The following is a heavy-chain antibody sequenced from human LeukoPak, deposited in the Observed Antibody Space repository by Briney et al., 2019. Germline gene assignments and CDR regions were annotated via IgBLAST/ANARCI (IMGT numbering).Heavy chain of an antibody. J-gene: IGHJ4*02. V-gene: IGHV3-30*18. Sequence: GGSLRLSCAASGFTFSSYGMHWVRQAPGKGLEWAAVISYDGSNKYYADSVKGRFTISRDNSKNTLYLQMNSLRAEDTAVYYCAKDFPCSGGSCYSSGFDYWGQGTLVTVSS. CDR1: GFTFSSYG. D-gene: IGHD2-15*01. CDR2: ISYDGSNK. CDR3: AKDFPCSGGSCYSSGFDY.